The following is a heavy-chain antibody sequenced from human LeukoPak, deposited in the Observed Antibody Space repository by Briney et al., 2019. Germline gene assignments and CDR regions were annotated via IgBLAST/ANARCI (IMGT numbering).Heavy chain of an antibody. D-gene: IGHD3-10*01. CDR3: ARSSMVRGAIFDY. Sequence: SETLSLTCTVSGGSISSYYWSWIRQPPGKGLEWIGYIYYSGSTNYNPSLKSRVTISVDTSKKQFSLKLSSVTAADPAVYYCARSSMVRGAIFDYWGQGTLVTVSS. J-gene: IGHJ4*02. CDR2: IYYSGST. V-gene: IGHV4-59*01. CDR1: GGSISSYY.